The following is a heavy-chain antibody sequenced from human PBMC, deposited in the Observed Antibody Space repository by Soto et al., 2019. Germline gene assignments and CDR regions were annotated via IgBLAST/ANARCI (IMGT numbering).Heavy chain of an antibody. D-gene: IGHD3-10*01. CDR2: IIPIFGTA. V-gene: IGHV1-69*12. CDR3: ARDRSMVRGAQSRHFDY. CDR1: GGTFSSYA. J-gene: IGHJ4*02. Sequence: QVQLVQSGAEVKKPGSSVKVSRKASGGTFSSYAISWVRQAPGQGLEWMGGIIPIFGTANYAQKFQGRVTITADESTSTAYMELSSLRSEDTAVYYCARDRSMVRGAQSRHFDYWGQGTLVTVSS.